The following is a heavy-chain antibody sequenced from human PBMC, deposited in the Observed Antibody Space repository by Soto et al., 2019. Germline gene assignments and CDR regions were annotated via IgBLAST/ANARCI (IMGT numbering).Heavy chain of an antibody. CDR1: GYSFTTYW. CDR2: IYPGDSDT. J-gene: IGHJ4*02. Sequence: GESLKISCKGGGYSFTTYWIGWVRQMPGKGLEWMGIIYPGDSDTRYSPSFQGQVTISADKSISTAYLQWSSLKASDTAMYYCARRISSFDYGHFDYWGQGTLVTVSS. V-gene: IGHV5-51*01. D-gene: IGHD3-10*01. CDR3: ARRISSFDYGHFDY.